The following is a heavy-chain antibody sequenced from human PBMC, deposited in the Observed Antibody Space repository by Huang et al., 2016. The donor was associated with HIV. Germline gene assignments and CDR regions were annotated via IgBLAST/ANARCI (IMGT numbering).Heavy chain of an antibody. J-gene: IGHJ3*02. CDR1: GSPFNGYW. D-gene: IGHD2-2*01. V-gene: IGHV5-51*01. CDR2: SDPGDSDT. CDR3: ARQGVGDFVVEPTGLGAFDI. Sequence: EVQLVPSGAVVKKPGESLKISCKGSGSPFNGYWIGWVRQMPGKGLEWRGISDPGDSDTTDSPSCQGQVTISADKSISTAYLQWSGLKASDTAMYYCARQGVGDFVVEPTGLGAFDIWGQGTMVTVSS.